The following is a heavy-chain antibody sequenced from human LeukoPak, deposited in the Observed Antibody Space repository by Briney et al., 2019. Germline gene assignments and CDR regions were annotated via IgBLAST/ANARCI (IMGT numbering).Heavy chain of an antibody. V-gene: IGHV4-39*01. CDR3: ARGAVTTSGYDY. J-gene: IGHJ4*02. CDR2: IYYSGST. D-gene: IGHD4-17*01. CDR1: GGSISSSSYY. Sequence: SETLSLTCTVSGGSISSSSYYWGWIRQSPGKGLEWIGSIYYSGSTYYNPSLKSRVTISVDTSKNQFSLKLSSVTAADTAVYYCARGAVTTSGYDYWGQGTLVTVSS.